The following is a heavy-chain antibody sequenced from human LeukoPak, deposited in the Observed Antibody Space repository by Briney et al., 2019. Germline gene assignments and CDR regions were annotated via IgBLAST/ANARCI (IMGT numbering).Heavy chain of an antibody. CDR3: ARDLGIVAEFDY. D-gene: IGHD6-19*01. CDR2: IYHSGST. CDR1: GYSISSGYY. J-gene: IGHJ4*02. V-gene: IGHV4-38-2*02. Sequence: SETLSLTCTVSGYSISSGYYWGWIRQPPGKGLEWIGSIYHSGSTYYNPSLKSRVTISVDTSKNQFSLKLSSVTAADTAVYYCARDLGIVAEFDYWGQGTLVTVSS.